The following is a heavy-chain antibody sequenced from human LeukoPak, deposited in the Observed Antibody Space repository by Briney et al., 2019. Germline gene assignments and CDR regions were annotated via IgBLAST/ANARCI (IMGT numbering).Heavy chain of an antibody. CDR2: LYDSGSS. J-gene: IGHJ4*02. CDR3: ARGVGYDDTLGSYYGFFDY. CDR1: GYSISRAYS. Sequence: SETLSLTCSVSGYSISRAYSWGWVRQPPGKGLEWIGSLYDSGSSYYNPSLKSRVTLSVDTSKNELSLQLNSVTAADTAVYFRARGVGYDDTLGSYYGFFDYWGQGTLVAVSS. D-gene: IGHD3-22*01. V-gene: IGHV4-38-2*02.